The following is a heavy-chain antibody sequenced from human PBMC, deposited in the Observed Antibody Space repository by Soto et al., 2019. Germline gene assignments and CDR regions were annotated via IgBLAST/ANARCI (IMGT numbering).Heavy chain of an antibody. J-gene: IGHJ6*02. CDR2: ISYDGSNK. V-gene: IGHV3-30*18. CDR1: GFTFSSYG. D-gene: IGHD6-19*01. CDR3: AKEGYSSGWYGGYYYYYGMDV. Sequence: QVQLVESGGGVVQPGRSLRLSCAASGFTFSSYGMHWVRQAPGKGLEWVAVISYDGSNKYYADSVKGRFTISRDNSKNTLYLQMNSLRAEDAGVYYCAKEGYSSGWYGGYYYYYGMDVWGQGTTVTVSS.